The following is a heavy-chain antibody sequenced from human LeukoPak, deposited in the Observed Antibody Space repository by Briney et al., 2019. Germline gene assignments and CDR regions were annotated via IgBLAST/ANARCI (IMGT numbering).Heavy chain of an antibody. D-gene: IGHD4-11*01. CDR1: GFTFSSYS. Sequence: GGSLRLSCAASGFTFSSYSMNWVRQAPGQGLEWVSYITYDSTTMFYADSVKGRFTASRDNAENSMYLQMNSLRAEDTAVYYCARVALRPIDYSNPEFDPWGQGTLVTVSS. CDR2: ITYDSTTM. V-gene: IGHV3-48*01. CDR3: ARVALRPIDYSNPEFDP. J-gene: IGHJ5*02.